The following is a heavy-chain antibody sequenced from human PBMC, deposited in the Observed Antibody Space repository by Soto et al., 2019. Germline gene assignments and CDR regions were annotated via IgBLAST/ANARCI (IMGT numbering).Heavy chain of an antibody. V-gene: IGHV3-7*01. Sequence: GGSLRLSCAASGFTFSSYWMSWVRQAPGKGLEWVANIKQDGSEKYYVDYVKGRFTISRDNAKNSLYLQMNSLRAEDTAVYYCARDWYYYGSGSYYYCYGMDVWGQGTTVTVSS. D-gene: IGHD3-10*01. CDR2: IKQDGSEK. CDR3: ARDWYYYGSGSYYYCYGMDV. CDR1: GFTFSSYW. J-gene: IGHJ6*02.